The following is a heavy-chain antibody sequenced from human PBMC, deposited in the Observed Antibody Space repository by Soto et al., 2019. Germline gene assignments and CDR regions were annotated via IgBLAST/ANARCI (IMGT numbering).Heavy chain of an antibody. Sequence: QLQLQESGPGRVKTSETLSLTCTVSGDSISRSAYYWGWIRQFPGKGLEWIGSFYYSGSTYFNPSLKSRVTISADTSRNQLSLRLSSVTATDTATYYCAKHPFNPLVTPYWYFDIWGRGTLVTVSS. CDR1: GDSISRSAYY. D-gene: IGHD4-4*01. J-gene: IGHJ2*01. V-gene: IGHV4-39*01. CDR3: AKHPFNPLVTPYWYFDI. CDR2: FYYSGST.